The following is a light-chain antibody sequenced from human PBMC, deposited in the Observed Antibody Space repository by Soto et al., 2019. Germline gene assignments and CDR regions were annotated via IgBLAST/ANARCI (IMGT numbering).Light chain of an antibody. CDR1: QNIINY. CDR3: QQSYNAPIT. J-gene: IGKJ1*01. V-gene: IGKV1-39*01. CDR2: VAS. Sequence: DIQMTQSPSSLSASVGDRATIACRSSQNIINYLNWYQQKPGKAPQLLIYVASRLESGVPSRFSGSGSGTDFTLTISSLQPEDFATYYCQQSYNAPITFGQGTKVDIK.